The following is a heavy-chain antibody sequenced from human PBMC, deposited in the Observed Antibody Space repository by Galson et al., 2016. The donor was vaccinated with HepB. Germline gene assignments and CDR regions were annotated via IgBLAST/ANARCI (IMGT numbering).Heavy chain of an antibody. CDR3: AKDQSDYVWGSYRDGGDY. Sequence: SLRLSCAASGFTFGDYAVTWVRQAPGKGLEWISVISNSGDTTYYAASERGRFTISRDNSKNTLYLQMTGLRAEDTAVYYCAKDQSDYVWGSYRDGGDYWGQGTLV. V-gene: IGHV3-23*01. D-gene: IGHD3-16*02. J-gene: IGHJ4*02. CDR2: ISNSGDTT. CDR1: GFTFGDYA.